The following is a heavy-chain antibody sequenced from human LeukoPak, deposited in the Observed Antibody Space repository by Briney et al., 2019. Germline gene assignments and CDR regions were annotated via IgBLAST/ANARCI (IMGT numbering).Heavy chain of an antibody. D-gene: IGHD3-10*01. J-gene: IGHJ4*02. CDR1: GFTFSSYA. CDR3: ARGAITMVRGVIPTYYFDY. Sequence: PGGSLRLSCAASGFTFSSYAMHWVRQAPDNGLEWVAVISYDGSNKYYADSVKGRFTISRDNSKNTLYLQMNSLRAEDTAVYYCARGAITMVRGVIPTYYFDYWGQGNLVTVSS. CDR2: ISYDGSNK. V-gene: IGHV3-30-3*01.